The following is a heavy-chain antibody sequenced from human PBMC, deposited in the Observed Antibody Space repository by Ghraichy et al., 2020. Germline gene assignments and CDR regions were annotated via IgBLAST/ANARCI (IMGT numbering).Heavy chain of an antibody. CDR1: GGSFSGYY. Sequence: SETLSLTCAVYGGSFSGYYWSWIRQPPGKGLEWIGEINHSGSTNYNPSLKSRVTISVDTSKNQFSLKLSSVTAADTAVYYCAGRADRFSNYYYYYMDVWGKGTTVTVSS. CDR2: INHSGST. D-gene: IGHD3-3*01. CDR3: AGRADRFSNYYYYYMDV. V-gene: IGHV4-34*01. J-gene: IGHJ6*03.